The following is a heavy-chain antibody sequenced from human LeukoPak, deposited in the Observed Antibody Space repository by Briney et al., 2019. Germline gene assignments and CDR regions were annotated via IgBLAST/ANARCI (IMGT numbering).Heavy chain of an antibody. J-gene: IGHJ4*02. Sequence: GGSLRLSCAASGFTFSDYYMSWIRQAPGKGLEWVSYISSSGNSISYADSVKGRFTISRDSAKNSLYLQMNSLRAEDTAVYYFGEGGASGARDVDYWGQGTLVTLSS. CDR3: GEGGASGARDVDY. CDR2: ISSSGNSI. CDR1: GFTFSDYY. D-gene: IGHD3-10*01. V-gene: IGHV3-11*04.